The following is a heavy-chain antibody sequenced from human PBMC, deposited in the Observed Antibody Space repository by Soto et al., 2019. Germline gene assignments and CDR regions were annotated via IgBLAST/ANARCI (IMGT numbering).Heavy chain of an antibody. CDR2: INPNSGGT. J-gene: IGHJ3*02. V-gene: IGHV1-2*02. CDR1: GYTFTGYY. D-gene: IGHD2-2*02. CDR3: AREIGYCSSTSCYTSSAFDI. Sequence: ASVKVSCKASGYTFTGYYMHWVRQAPGQGLEWMGWINPNSGGTNYAQKFQGRVTMTRDTSISTAYMELSRLRSDDTAVYYCAREIGYCSSTSCYTSSAFDIWGQGTMVTVSS.